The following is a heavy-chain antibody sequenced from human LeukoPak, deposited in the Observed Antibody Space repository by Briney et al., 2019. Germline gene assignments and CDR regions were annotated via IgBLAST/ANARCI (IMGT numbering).Heavy chain of an antibody. V-gene: IGHV4-34*01. Sequence: SETLSLTCAVYGGSFSGYYWSWIRQPPGKGLEWIGEINHSGSTNYNPSLKSRVTISVDTSKNQFSLKLSSVTAADTAVYYCARVLSSGWVDVWGQGTTVTVSS. D-gene: IGHD6-19*01. CDR2: INHSGST. CDR1: GGSFSGYY. J-gene: IGHJ6*02. CDR3: ARVLSSGWVDV.